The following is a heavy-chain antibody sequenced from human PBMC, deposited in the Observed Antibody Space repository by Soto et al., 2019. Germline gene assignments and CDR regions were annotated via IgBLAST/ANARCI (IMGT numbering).Heavy chain of an antibody. D-gene: IGHD5-18*01. CDR3: AKREGNTYGLFH. CDR1: GFSFSSYW. Sequence: PGGFLRLSCAASGFSFSSYWIHWVRQAPGKGLVWVSRIKTDGSSTDYADSVKGRFTISRDNAKNTLYLQMNSLRAEDTAVYYCAKREGNTYGLFHWGQGTLVTVSS. V-gene: IGHV3-74*01. J-gene: IGHJ4*02. CDR2: IKTDGSST.